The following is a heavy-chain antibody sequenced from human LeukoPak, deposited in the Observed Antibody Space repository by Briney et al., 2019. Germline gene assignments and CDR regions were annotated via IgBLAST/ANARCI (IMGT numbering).Heavy chain of an antibody. Sequence: SETLSLTCDVSGGPFRAFYWSWIRQPPGKGLEWIGEVNHSGGTNYSPSLKSRVTISLDTSKNQFSLKVNSVTAADTAVYYCARSPPYFYGSATYLDYWGQGTLVTVSS. J-gene: IGHJ4*02. CDR1: GGPFRAFY. CDR3: ARSPPYFYGSATYLDY. V-gene: IGHV4-34*01. CDR2: VNHSGGT. D-gene: IGHD3-10*01.